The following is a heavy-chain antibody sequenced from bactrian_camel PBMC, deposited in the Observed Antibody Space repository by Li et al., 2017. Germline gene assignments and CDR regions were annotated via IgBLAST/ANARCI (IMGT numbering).Heavy chain of an antibody. CDR3: AADFGRRGHSEGDPPQEYEYTY. CDR1: GVTFDGYH. Sequence: HVQLVESGGGSVQAGGSLRLSCSASGVTFDGYHMGWFRQAPGKEREGVALIYTQDGRTAYTNSVKGRFTISQHHTNKTLILQMDNLKPEDTAMYHCAADFGRRGHSEGDPPQEYEYTYWGQGTQVTVS. CDR2: IYTQDGRT. V-gene: IGHV3S63*01. J-gene: IGHJ4*01. D-gene: IGHD1*01.